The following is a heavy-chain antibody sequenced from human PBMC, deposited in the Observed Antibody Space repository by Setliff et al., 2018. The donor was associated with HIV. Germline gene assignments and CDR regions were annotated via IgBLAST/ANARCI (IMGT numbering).Heavy chain of an antibody. V-gene: IGHV4-38-2*01. CDR2: FFHSGIT. J-gene: IGHJ6*03. Sequence: SETLSLTCAVSGYSITSGYYWGWIRQPPGKGLEWIGSFFHSGITNYNPSLKSRVTISIDTSKNQFSLKLSSVTAADTAVYSCARATPFVVVPAAPNYYYYMDVWGKGTTVTVSS. CDR3: ARATPFVVVPAAPNYYYYMDV. D-gene: IGHD2-2*01. CDR1: GYSITSGYY.